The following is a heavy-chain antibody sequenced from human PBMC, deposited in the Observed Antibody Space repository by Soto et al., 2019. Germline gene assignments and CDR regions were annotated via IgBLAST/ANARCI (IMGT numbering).Heavy chain of an antibody. J-gene: IGHJ4*02. D-gene: IGHD1-26*01. V-gene: IGHV1-8*01. Sequence: QVQLVQSGAEVREPGASVKVSCKASGYSFTSLDINWVRQTAGQGLEWMGWMQPSTGRTGYAQKFQGRVTRTRDTSINTAYMQLTTLTSDDTAFYYCARGVSAGVDYWGQGTLVTVSS. CDR1: GYSFTSLD. CDR2: MQPSTGRT. CDR3: ARGVSAGVDY.